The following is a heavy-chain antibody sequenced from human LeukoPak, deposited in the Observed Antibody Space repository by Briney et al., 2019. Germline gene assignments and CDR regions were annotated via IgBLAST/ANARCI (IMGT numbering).Heavy chain of an antibody. Sequence: GASVKVSCKASGYTFTGYYMHWVRQAPGQGLEWMGRINPNSGGTNYAQKFQGRVTMTRDTSISTAYMELSRLRSDDTAVYYCARPHTVLYNWFDPWGQGTLVPVSS. CDR1: GYTFTGYY. V-gene: IGHV1-2*06. D-gene: IGHD4-11*01. J-gene: IGHJ5*02. CDR3: ARPHTVLYNWFDP. CDR2: INPNSGGT.